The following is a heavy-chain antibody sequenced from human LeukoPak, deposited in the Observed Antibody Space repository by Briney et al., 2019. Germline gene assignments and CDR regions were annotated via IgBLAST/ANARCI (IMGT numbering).Heavy chain of an antibody. CDR3: VRVGAYYDILTGYFPRWFDP. CDR1: GGSISSYY. CDR2: IYYSGST. Sequence: PSETLSLTCAVSGGSISSYYWSWIRQPPGKGLEWIGYIYYSGSTNYNPSLKSRVTISVDTSKNQFSLKLSSVTAADTAVYYCVRVGAYYDILTGYFPRWFDPWGQGTLVTVSS. V-gene: IGHV4-59*01. D-gene: IGHD3-9*01. J-gene: IGHJ5*02.